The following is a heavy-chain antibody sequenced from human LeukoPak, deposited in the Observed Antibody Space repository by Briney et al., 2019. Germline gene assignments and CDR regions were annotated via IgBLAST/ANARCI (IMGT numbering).Heavy chain of an antibody. V-gene: IGHV3-30*04. Sequence: GGSLRLSCAASGFTFSSYAMHWVRQAPGKGLEWVAVISYDGSNKYYADSVKGRFTISRDNSKNPLYLQMNSLRAEDTAVYYCARPPPPIAAAGTYFDYWGQGTLVTVSP. CDR2: ISYDGSNK. CDR1: GFTFSSYA. D-gene: IGHD6-13*01. CDR3: ARPPPPIAAAGTYFDY. J-gene: IGHJ4*02.